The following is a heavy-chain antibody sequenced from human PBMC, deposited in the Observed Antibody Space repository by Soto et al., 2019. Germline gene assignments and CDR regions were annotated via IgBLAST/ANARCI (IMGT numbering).Heavy chain of an antibody. Sequence: QVQLVQSGAEVKKPGSSVKVSCKASGGTFSSYAISWVRQAPGQGLEWMGGIIPIFGTANYAQKFQGRVTITADKSTSTAYMELSSLRSEDTAVYYCARTRGYCSSTSSYTRSWFDPWGQGTLVTVSS. J-gene: IGHJ5*02. CDR2: IIPIFGTA. CDR3: ARTRGYCSSTSSYTRSWFDP. V-gene: IGHV1-69*06. CDR1: GGTFSSYA. D-gene: IGHD2-2*02.